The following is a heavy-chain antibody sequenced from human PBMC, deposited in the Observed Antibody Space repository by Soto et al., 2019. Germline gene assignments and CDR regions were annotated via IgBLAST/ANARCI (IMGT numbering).Heavy chain of an antibody. D-gene: IGHD5-18*01. CDR2: ISWNSASI. CDR1: GFTFDDYA. CDR3: GKALTPMVRMCDY. V-gene: IGHV3-9*01. J-gene: IGHJ4*02. Sequence: EVQLVESGGALVQPGRSLRLSCAASGFTFDDYAMHWVRQAPGKGPEWVSGISWNSASIGYADSVKGRFTISRDNAKKSLYLQMNSLRPEDTAVYFCGKALTPMVRMCDYWGQGTLVTVSS.